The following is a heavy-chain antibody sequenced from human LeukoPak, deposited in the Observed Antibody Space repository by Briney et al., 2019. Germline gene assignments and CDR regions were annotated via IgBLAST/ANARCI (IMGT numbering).Heavy chain of an antibody. D-gene: IGHD4-17*01. Sequence: GASVKVSCKASGYTFTSYYMHWVRQAPGQGLEWMGIINPSGGSTSYAQKFQGRVTMTRDTSISTAYMELSRLRSDDTAVYYCAREGKDYGDSMFDYWGQGTLVTVSS. CDR1: GYTFTSYY. J-gene: IGHJ4*02. CDR2: INPSGGST. CDR3: AREGKDYGDSMFDY. V-gene: IGHV1-46*01.